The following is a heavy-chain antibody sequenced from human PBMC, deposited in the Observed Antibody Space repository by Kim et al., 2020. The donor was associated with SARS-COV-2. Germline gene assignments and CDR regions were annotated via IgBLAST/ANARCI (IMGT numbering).Heavy chain of an antibody. D-gene: IGHD2-8*02. CDR3: ARDYWANEYRFDY. CDR1: GGSVNSGSYY. Sequence: SETLSLTCRVSGGSVNSGSYYWSWIRQSPGKGLEWIGYVYYSGTTKYNPSLKSRVTMSIDTSTNQFSLMLRSVTAADTAVYYCARDYWANEYRFDYWGQGTLVTVSS. CDR2: VYYSGTT. V-gene: IGHV4-61*01. J-gene: IGHJ4*02.